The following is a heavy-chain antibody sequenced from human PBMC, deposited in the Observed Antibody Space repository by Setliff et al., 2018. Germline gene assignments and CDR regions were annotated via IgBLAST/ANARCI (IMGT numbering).Heavy chain of an antibody. J-gene: IGHJ4*02. CDR3: AKDTHYYASSGYYCFDY. V-gene: IGHV3-30*02. CDR1: GITFSGYW. D-gene: IGHD3-22*01. CDR2: IRHDGSNE. Sequence: GESLKISCAASGITFSGYWMSWVRQAPGKGLEWVAYIRHDGSNENYADSVKGRFTISRDNSRNTLFLQMNSLRAEDTGVYYCAKDTHYYASSGYYCFDYWGQGTLVTVSS.